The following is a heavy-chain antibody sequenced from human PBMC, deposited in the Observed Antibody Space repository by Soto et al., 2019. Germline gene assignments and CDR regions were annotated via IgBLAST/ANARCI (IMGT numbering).Heavy chain of an antibody. J-gene: IGHJ5*02. CDR3: ARGQDIVVVPAADNWFDP. D-gene: IGHD2-2*01. CDR1: GFTFSSYW. CDR2: IKQDGSEK. V-gene: IGHV3-7*01. Sequence: PRLSLRLSCAASGFTFSSYWMSWVRQAPGTVLEWVANIKQDGSEKYYVDSFKVRFTISRDNAKNSLYLQMNSLRAEDTAVYYCARGQDIVVVPAADNWFDPWGQGTLVTVSS.